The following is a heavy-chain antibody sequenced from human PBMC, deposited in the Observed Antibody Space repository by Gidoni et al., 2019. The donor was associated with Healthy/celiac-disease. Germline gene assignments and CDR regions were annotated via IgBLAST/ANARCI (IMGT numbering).Heavy chain of an antibody. Sequence: EVQLVESGGGLVQPGGSLRLSFAASGFTFSSYRFNWVRQAPGKGLEWVSYISSSSSTIYYADSVKGRFTISRDNAKNSLYLQMNSLRDEDTAVYYCAREGVPAAITPYYYYGMDVWGQGTTVTVSS. D-gene: IGHD2-2*02. CDR1: GFTFSSYR. J-gene: IGHJ6*02. V-gene: IGHV3-48*02. CDR3: AREGVPAAITPYYYYGMDV. CDR2: ISSSSSTI.